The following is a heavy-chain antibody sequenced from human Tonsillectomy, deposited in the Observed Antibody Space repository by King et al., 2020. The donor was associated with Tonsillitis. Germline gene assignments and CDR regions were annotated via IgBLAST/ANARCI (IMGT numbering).Heavy chain of an antibody. CDR3: ARGYYDILTGYLFDY. J-gene: IGHJ4*02. CDR1: GGSISSGSYF. CDR2: IYTSGST. V-gene: IGHV4-61*02. Sequence: VQLQESGPGLVKPSQTLSLTCTVSGGSISSGSYFWSWIRQSAGKGLEWIGRIYTSGSTNCNPSLKSRVTISVDTSKNQFSLTLTSVPAADTAVYYCARGYYDILTGYLFDYWGQGTQVTVSS. D-gene: IGHD3-9*01.